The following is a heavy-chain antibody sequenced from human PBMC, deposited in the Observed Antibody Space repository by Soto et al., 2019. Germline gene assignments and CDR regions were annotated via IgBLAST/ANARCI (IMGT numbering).Heavy chain of an antibody. CDR2: IYSGGST. D-gene: IGHD3-10*01. CDR3: ARDRGVSPPNYYYYGMDV. Sequence: EVQLVETGGGLIQPGGSPRLSCAASGFTVGSNYMSWVRQAPGKGLEWVSVIYSGGSTYYADSVKGRFTISRDNSKNTLYLQMNSLRAEDTAVYYCARDRGVSPPNYYYYGMDVWGQGTTVTVSS. CDR1: GFTVGSNY. V-gene: IGHV3-53*02. J-gene: IGHJ6*02.